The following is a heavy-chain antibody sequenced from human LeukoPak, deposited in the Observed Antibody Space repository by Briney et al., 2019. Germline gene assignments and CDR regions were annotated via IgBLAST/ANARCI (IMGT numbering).Heavy chain of an antibody. J-gene: IGHJ4*02. D-gene: IGHD6-19*01. Sequence: ASVKVSCKASGYTFTSYGISWVRQAPGQGLEWMGWISAYNGNTNYAQKLQGRVTMTTDTSTSTACMELRSLRSDDTAVYYCARVIGGWYASDYWGQGTLVTVSS. V-gene: IGHV1-18*01. CDR2: ISAYNGNT. CDR1: GYTFTSYG. CDR3: ARVIGGWYASDY.